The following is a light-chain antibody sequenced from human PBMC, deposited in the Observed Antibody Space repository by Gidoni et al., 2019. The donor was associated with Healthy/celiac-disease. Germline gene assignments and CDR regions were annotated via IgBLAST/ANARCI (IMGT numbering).Light chain of an antibody. J-gene: IGKJ2*01. CDR3: QQYDNPPRT. CDR2: DAS. Sequence: DIELTQSPATLSASVGDRATITCQASQDISNYLNWYQQKPGKASKLLIYDASNLETGVPPRFSASGSATDFTFTSSSVQPEDIATYYWQQYDNPPRTFGQGTKLEIK. V-gene: IGKV1-33*01. CDR1: QDISNY.